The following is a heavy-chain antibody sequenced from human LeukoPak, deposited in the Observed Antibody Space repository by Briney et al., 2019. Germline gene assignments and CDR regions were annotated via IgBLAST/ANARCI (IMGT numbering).Heavy chain of an antibody. Sequence: ASVKVSCKASGYTFTGYYMHWVRQAAGQGLEWMGRINPNSGGTNYAQKFQGRVTMTRDTSIRTAYMELSRLRSDDTAVYYCARDLSSTYDFWSGYYTGEVDDGGQGTLVTVSS. CDR1: GYTFTGYY. V-gene: IGHV1-2*06. CDR3: ARDLSSTYDFWSGYYTGEVDD. J-gene: IGHJ4*02. D-gene: IGHD3-3*01. CDR2: INPNSGGT.